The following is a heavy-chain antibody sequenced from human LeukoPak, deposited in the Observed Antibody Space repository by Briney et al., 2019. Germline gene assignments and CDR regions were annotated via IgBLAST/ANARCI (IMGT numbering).Heavy chain of an antibody. J-gene: IGHJ4*02. V-gene: IGHV3-48*03. CDR3: AREMEGDYGSGTFFDL. CDR1: GFTFSSYE. CDR2: ISSSGSTI. Sequence: QSGGSLRLSCAASGFTFSSYEMNWVRQAPGKGLEWVSYISSSGSTIYYADSVKGRFTISRDNVKNSLYLQMNGLRAEDTAVYYCAREMEGDYGSGTFFDLWGQGNMVTVSS. D-gene: IGHD3-10*01.